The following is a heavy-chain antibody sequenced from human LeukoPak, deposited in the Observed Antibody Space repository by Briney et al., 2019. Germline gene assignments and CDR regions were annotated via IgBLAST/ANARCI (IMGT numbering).Heavy chain of an antibody. Sequence: GGSLRLSCAASGFTFSSYWMSCVRQAPGKGLEWVANIKQDGSEKYYVDSVEGRFTISRDNAKNSLYLQLNSLRAEDTAVYFCARDDGSRSVDYWGQGTLVTVSS. V-gene: IGHV3-7*01. J-gene: IGHJ4*02. D-gene: IGHD1-26*01. CDR2: IKQDGSEK. CDR3: ARDDGSRSVDY. CDR1: GFTFSSYW.